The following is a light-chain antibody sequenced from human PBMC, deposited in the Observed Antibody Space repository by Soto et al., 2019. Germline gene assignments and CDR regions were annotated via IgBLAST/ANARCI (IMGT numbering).Light chain of an antibody. CDR1: QSINSW. J-gene: IGKJ1*01. Sequence: DIQMTQSPSTLSASVGDRVTITCRASQSINSWLAWYQQKPGKAPKLLIYKASTLESGVPSRLSGSGSGTEFTLTISSLQPDDFATYYCQQYNSYSWTFGQGTKV. V-gene: IGKV1-5*03. CDR2: KAS. CDR3: QQYNSYSWT.